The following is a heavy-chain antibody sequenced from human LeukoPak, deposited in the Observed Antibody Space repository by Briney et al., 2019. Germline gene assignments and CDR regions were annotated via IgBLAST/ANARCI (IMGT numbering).Heavy chain of an antibody. V-gene: IGHV3-66*02. D-gene: IGHD3-3*01. Sequence: GGSLRLSCAASGFTFNNYYMSWVRQAPGKGLEWVSVIYSGGSTYYADSVKGRFTISRDNSKNTLYLQMNSLRAEDTAVYYCARVSIFGVLPDYWGQGILVTVSS. CDR3: ARVSIFGVLPDY. J-gene: IGHJ4*02. CDR2: IYSGGST. CDR1: GFTFNNYY.